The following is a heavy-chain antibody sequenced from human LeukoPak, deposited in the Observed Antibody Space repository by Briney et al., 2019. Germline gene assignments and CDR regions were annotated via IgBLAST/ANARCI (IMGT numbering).Heavy chain of an antibody. CDR2: INTGNGNT. CDR3: ARDVGYGDP. CDR1: GYTFTTYS. V-gene: IGHV1-3*04. D-gene: IGHD4-17*01. J-gene: IGHJ5*02. Sequence: GASVKVSCTASGYTFTTYSMHWVRQAPGQRLEWMGWINTGNGNTKYSQNFQGRVTITRDTSANTAYIELSSLTSEDTAVYYCARDVGYGDPWGQGTLVTVSS.